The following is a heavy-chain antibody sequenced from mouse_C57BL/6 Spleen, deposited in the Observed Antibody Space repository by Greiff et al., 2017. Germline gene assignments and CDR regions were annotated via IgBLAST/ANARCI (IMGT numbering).Heavy chain of an antibody. Sequence: QVQLKQPGAELVMPGASVKLSCKASGYTFTSYWMHWVKQRPGQGLEWIGEIDPSDSYTNYNQKFKGKSTLTVDKSSSTAYMQLSSLTSEDSAVYYCARLRDYEFPWFAYWGQGTLVTVSA. CDR2: IDPSDSYT. CDR3: ARLRDYEFPWFAY. CDR1: GYTFTSYW. V-gene: IGHV1-69*01. D-gene: IGHD2-4*01. J-gene: IGHJ3*01.